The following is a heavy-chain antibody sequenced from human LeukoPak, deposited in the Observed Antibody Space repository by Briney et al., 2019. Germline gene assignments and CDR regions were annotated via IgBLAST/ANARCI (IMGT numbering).Heavy chain of an antibody. CDR3: ARLGNNERDSIGSYY. Sequence: GASVRVSCKASGYTFTGYYMHWVRQAPGQGLEWMGWINPNSGGTNYAQKFQGRVTMTRDTSISTAYMELSRLRSDDTAVYYCARLGNNERDSIGSYYWGQGTLVTVSS. CDR2: INPNSGGT. J-gene: IGHJ4*02. CDR1: GYTFTGYY. V-gene: IGHV1-2*02. D-gene: IGHD3-22*01.